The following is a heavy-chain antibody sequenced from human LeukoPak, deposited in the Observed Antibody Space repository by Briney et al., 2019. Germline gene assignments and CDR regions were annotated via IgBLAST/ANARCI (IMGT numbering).Heavy chain of an antibody. Sequence: GGSLRLSCAASGFTFSSYAMSWVRQAPGKGLEWVSAISGSGGSTYYADSVKGRFAISRDNSKNTLYLKMNSPRGEDTAVYYCARRSSSGWYPDYYYYYMDVWGKGTTVTISS. D-gene: IGHD6-19*01. V-gene: IGHV3-23*01. CDR2: ISGSGGST. CDR3: ARRSSSGWYPDYYYYYMDV. J-gene: IGHJ6*03. CDR1: GFTFSSYA.